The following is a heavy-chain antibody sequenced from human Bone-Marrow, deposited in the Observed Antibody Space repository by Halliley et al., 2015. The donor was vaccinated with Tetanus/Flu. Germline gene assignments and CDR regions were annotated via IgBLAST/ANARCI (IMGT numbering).Heavy chain of an antibody. D-gene: IGHD6-19*01. CDR3: ARDPAVVVQWVAGTGHPFDY. CDR2: ISGSGAYT. Sequence: SLRLSCAASRFDFSTHSMNWVRQAPGKGLEWVSSISGSGAYTFYADSVKGRFTISRDNVKNSLYLQMNSLRAEDTAIYYCARDPAVVVQWVAGTGHPFDYWGQGTLVTVSS. CDR1: RFDFSTHS. V-gene: IGHV3-21*06. J-gene: IGHJ4*02.